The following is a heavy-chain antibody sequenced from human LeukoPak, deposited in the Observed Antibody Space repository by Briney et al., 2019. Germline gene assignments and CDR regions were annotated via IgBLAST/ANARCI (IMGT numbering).Heavy chain of an antibody. CDR2: INSDGSWT. Sequence: GGSLRLSCAASGNYWMHWVRQAPGKGLVWVSHINSDGSWTSYADSVKSRFTISKDNAKNTVYLQMNSLRAEDTAVYYCVSFYETYWGRGTLVTVSS. CDR3: VSFYETY. D-gene: IGHD2/OR15-2a*01. J-gene: IGHJ4*02. V-gene: IGHV3-74*01. CDR1: GNYW.